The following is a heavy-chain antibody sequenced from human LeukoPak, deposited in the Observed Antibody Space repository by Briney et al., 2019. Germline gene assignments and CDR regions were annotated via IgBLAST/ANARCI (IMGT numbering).Heavy chain of an antibody. CDR3: ARERQGDY. Sequence: ASVKVSCKASGYTFTAYYIHWVRQAPGQGLEWMGWINPNSGGTKYAQGFQGRVTMTRDTSISTTYMELNRLTSDDTAVYYCARERQGDYWGQGTLVTVSS. CDR1: GYTFTAYY. V-gene: IGHV1-2*02. CDR2: INPNSGGT. J-gene: IGHJ4*02.